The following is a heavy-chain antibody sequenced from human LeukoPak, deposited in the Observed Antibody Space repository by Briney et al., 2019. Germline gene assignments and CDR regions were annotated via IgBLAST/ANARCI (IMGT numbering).Heavy chain of an antibody. D-gene: IGHD4-17*01. CDR3: ARGDYGEDFDY. J-gene: IGHJ4*02. CDR2: IIPILGIA. V-gene: IGHV1-69*04. CDR1: GGTFSSYA. Sequence: SVKVSCKASGGTFSSYAISWVRQAPGQGLEWMGRIIPILGIANYAQKFQGRVTITADKSTSTAYMELSSLRSEDTAVYYCARGDYGEDFDYWGQGTLVTVSS.